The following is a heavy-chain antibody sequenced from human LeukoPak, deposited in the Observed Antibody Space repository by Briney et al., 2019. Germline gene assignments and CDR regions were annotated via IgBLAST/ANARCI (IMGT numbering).Heavy chain of an antibody. Sequence: GGSLRLSCEASGFTFSTYNMNWVRQAPGKGLEWVANIKQDGSEKYYVDSVKGRFTISRDNAKNSLYLQMNSLRAEDTAVYYCARDKIVGATHFDYWGQGTLVTVSS. CDR2: IKQDGSEK. CDR3: ARDKIVGATHFDY. V-gene: IGHV3-7*01. CDR1: GFTFSTYN. D-gene: IGHD1-26*01. J-gene: IGHJ4*02.